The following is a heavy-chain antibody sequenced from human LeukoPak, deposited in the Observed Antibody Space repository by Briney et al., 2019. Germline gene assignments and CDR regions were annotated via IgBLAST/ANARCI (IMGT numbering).Heavy chain of an antibody. Sequence: PSETLSLTCAVYGGSFSGYYWSWIRQPPGKGLEWIGEINHSGSTNYNPSLKSRVTISVDTSKNQFSLKLSSVTAADTAVYYCARIVGAGWFDPWGQGTLVTVSS. CDR1: GGSFSGYY. CDR2: INHSGST. V-gene: IGHV4-34*01. J-gene: IGHJ5*02. D-gene: IGHD1-26*01. CDR3: ARIVGAGWFDP.